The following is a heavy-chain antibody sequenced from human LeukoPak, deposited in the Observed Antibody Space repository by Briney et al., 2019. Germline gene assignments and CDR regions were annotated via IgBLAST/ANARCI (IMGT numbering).Heavy chain of an antibody. CDR2: ISNDGSSK. J-gene: IGHJ4*02. CDR3: AKDRVRGYNYGSTGPDY. CDR1: GFTFSNYG. Sequence: PGGSLRLSCAASGFTFSNYGVHWVRQAPGKGLEWVAVISNDGSSKYSADSVKGRITISRDDSKSTLYLQMNSLRAEDTAVYCCAKDRVRGYNYGSTGPDYWGQGTLVTVSS. D-gene: IGHD5-18*01. V-gene: IGHV3-30*18.